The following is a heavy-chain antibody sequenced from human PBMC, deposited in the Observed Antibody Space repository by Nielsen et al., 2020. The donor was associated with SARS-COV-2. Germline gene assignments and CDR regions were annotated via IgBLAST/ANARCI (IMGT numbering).Heavy chain of an antibody. CDR1: GYTFTGYY. Sequence: ASVKVSCKASGYTFTGYYMHWVRQAPGQGLEWMGRINPNSGGTNYAQKFQGRVTMTRDTSISTAYMELSRLRSDNTAVYYCARGGWWELHPFDYWGQGTLVTVSS. J-gene: IGHJ4*02. CDR2: INPNSGGT. CDR3: ARGGWWELHPFDY. D-gene: IGHD1-26*01. V-gene: IGHV1-2*06.